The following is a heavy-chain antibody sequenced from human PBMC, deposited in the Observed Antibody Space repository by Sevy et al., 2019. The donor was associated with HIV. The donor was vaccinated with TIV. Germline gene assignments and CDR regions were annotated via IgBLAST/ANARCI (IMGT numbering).Heavy chain of an antibody. J-gene: IGHJ6*02. CDR1: GYSFSNYW. D-gene: IGHD1-1*01. CDR2: IYPGDPDT. Sequence: GETLKISCKGSGYSSGYSFSNYWIGWVRQMPGKGLEWVGIIYPGDPDTRYSPSFKGQVTISADKSISTAYLQWSSLKASDTAMYYCARGARGTIPSYYYYGMDVWGQGTTVTVSS. V-gene: IGHV5-51*01. CDR3: ARGARGTIPSYYYYGMDV.